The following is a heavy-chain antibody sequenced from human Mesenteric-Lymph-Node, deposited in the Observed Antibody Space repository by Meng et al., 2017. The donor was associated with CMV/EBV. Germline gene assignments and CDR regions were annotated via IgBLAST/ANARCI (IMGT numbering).Heavy chain of an antibody. J-gene: IGHJ6*02. Sequence: GESLKISCAASGFTFSGSAMHWVRQASGKGLEWVGRIRSKANSYATAYAASVKGRFTISRDDSKNTAYLQMNSLKTEDTAVYYCTRHPEGWEEYYYYYGMDVWGQGTPVTVSS. CDR3: TRHPEGWEEYYYYYGMDV. CDR1: GFTFSGSA. V-gene: IGHV3-73*01. D-gene: IGHD1-26*01. CDR2: IRSKANSYAT.